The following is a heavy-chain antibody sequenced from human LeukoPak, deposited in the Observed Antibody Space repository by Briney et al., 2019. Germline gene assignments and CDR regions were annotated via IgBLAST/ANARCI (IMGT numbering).Heavy chain of an antibody. J-gene: IGHJ5*02. CDR2: IIPIFGTA. CDR3: ARESVAARGWFDP. V-gene: IGHV1-69*05. Sequence: AASVKVSCKASGGTFSSYAISWVRQAPGQGLEWMGGIIPIFGTANYAQKFQGRVTITTDESTSTAYMELSSLRSEDTAVYYCARESVAARGWFDPWGQATLVTVSS. CDR1: GGTFSSYA. D-gene: IGHD6-6*01.